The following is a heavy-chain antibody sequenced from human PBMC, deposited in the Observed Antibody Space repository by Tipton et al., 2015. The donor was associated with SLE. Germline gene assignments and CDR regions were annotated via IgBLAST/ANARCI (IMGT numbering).Heavy chain of an antibody. CDR1: GFSFSTHW. Sequence: SLRLSCDASGFSFSTHWMNWVRLAPGKGLEWVANINEYGSEKHYVDSLKERLTISRDNAKKSVYLQMNSLRAEDTAVYYCARGKYYFDYWGQGALVTVSS. D-gene: IGHD2/OR15-2a*01. CDR3: ARGKYYFDY. J-gene: IGHJ4*02. V-gene: IGHV3-7*01. CDR2: INEYGSEK.